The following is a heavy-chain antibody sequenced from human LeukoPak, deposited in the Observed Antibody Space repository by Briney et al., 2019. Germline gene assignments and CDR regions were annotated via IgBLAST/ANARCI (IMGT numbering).Heavy chain of an antibody. Sequence: PGGSLRLSCAASGFTFISYTMNWVRQAPGKGLEWVSYISSSGSTIYYADSVKGRFAISRDIAKNSLYLQMNSLRAEDTAVYYCARDPPYYYDSRGYSHYYYGMDVWGQGTTVTVSS. CDR1: GFTFISYT. J-gene: IGHJ6*02. CDR3: ARDPPYYYDSRGYSHYYYGMDV. CDR2: ISSSGSTI. D-gene: IGHD3-22*01. V-gene: IGHV3-48*04.